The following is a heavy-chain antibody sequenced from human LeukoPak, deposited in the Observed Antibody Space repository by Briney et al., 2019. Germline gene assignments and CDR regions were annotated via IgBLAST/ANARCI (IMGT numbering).Heavy chain of an antibody. J-gene: IGHJ4*03. D-gene: IGHD2-15*01. Sequence: WGSLTLTCAASGFTFGNYAMSWVRQAPGKGLEWVSGITGGGGSTYYADSVRGRFTVSRDTSKNTLYLQMNSLRAEDTALYYCAKYQAIWWGYFDYWGQGTVVTVSS. CDR1: GFTFGNYA. CDR3: AKYQAIWWGYFDY. V-gene: IGHV3-23*01. CDR2: ITGGGGST.